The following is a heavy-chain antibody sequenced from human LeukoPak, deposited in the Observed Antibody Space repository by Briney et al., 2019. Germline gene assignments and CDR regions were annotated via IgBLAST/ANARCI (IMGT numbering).Heavy chain of an antibody. CDR1: GLPFRNAW. Sequence: GGSQRLSRVASGLPFRNAWLRWARHAPGKGLEWVGRLIRKIDGGPTDYAAPVKRRFTISSDESKNTLYRQMNSLKCGDSAVYNWTSAAGRGYYYYVMDVWGQGTTVTVSS. J-gene: IGHJ6*01. CDR2: LIRKIDGGPT. CDR3: TSAAGRGYYYYVMDV. V-gene: IGHV3-15*01. D-gene: IGHD6-19*01.